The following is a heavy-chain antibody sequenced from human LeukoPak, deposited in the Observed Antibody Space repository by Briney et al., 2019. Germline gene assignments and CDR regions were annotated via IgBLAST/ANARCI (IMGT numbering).Heavy chain of an antibody. CDR3: AREVTDCSGGSCYSGAAFDT. Sequence: ASVKVSCKASGYTFTSYAMHWVRQAPGQRLEWMGWINAGNGNTKYSQEFQGRVTITRDTSASTAYMELSSLRYEDIAVYYCAREVTDCSGGSCYSGAAFDTWGQGTMVTVSS. CDR2: INAGNGNT. CDR1: GYTFTSYA. D-gene: IGHD2-15*01. V-gene: IGHV1-3*03. J-gene: IGHJ3*02.